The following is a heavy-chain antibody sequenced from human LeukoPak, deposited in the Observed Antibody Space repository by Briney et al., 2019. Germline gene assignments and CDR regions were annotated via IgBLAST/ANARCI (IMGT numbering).Heavy chain of an antibody. CDR3: ASGGLAAGRRWVFDY. J-gene: IGHJ4*02. CDR1: GYTFTSYY. Sequence: GASVTVSCKASGYTFTSYYMHWVRQAPGQGLEWMGIINPSGGSTSYAQKFQGRVTMTRDMSTSTVYMELSSLRSEDTAVYYCASGGLAAGRRWVFDYWGQGTLVTVSS. V-gene: IGHV1-46*01. CDR2: INPSGGST. D-gene: IGHD6-13*01.